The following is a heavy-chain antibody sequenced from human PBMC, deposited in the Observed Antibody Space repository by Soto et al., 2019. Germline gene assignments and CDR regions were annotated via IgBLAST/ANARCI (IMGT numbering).Heavy chain of an antibody. V-gene: IGHV4-59*01. Sequence: NPSETLSLTCTVSGGSISSYYWSWIRQPPGKGLEWIGYIYYSGSTNYNPSLKSRVTISVDTSKNQFSLKLSSVTAADTAVYYCARATRTPRNYYGSGSYGMDVWGQGTTVTVSS. J-gene: IGHJ6*02. D-gene: IGHD3-10*01. CDR1: GGSISSYY. CDR2: IYYSGST. CDR3: ARATRTPRNYYGSGSYGMDV.